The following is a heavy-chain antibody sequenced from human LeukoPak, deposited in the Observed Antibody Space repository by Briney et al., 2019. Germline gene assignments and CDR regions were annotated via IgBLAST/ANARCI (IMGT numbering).Heavy chain of an antibody. CDR2: MNIDGSEK. CDR3: ARDPVEWELLLDC. Sequence: PGGSLRLSCAASGFTFSNYWMGWVRQAPGKRPEWVANMNIDGSEKYYADSVKGRFTISRDNARNSVYLQMNSLRAEDTAVYYCARDPVEWELLLDCWGQGTLVTVSS. V-gene: IGHV3-7*01. CDR1: GFTFSNYW. J-gene: IGHJ4*02. D-gene: IGHD1-26*01.